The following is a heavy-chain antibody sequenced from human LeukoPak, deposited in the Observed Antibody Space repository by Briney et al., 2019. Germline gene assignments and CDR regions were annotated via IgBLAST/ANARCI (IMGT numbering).Heavy chain of an antibody. Sequence: GGSLRLSCAASGFTFSSYGMHWVRQAPGKGLEWVAVIWYDGSNKYYADSVKGRITISRDNSKNTLYLQMNSLRAEDTAVYYCAREEGLGYCSSTSCYFDYWGQGTLVTVSS. V-gene: IGHV3-33*01. CDR2: IWYDGSNK. CDR1: GFTFSSYG. CDR3: AREEGLGYCSSTSCYFDY. D-gene: IGHD2-2*01. J-gene: IGHJ4*02.